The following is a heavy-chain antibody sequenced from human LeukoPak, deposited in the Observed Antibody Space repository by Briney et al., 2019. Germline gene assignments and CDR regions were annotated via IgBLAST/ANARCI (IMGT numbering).Heavy chain of an antibody. Sequence: SETLSLTCTVSGGSISGYYWSWIRQPAGKGLEWIGRIYASGSTSYNPSLKSRVTISVDKSKNQFSLTLSSVTAADTALYYCARVSDYYDTSGYYYAFDYWGQGTLVTVSS. J-gene: IGHJ4*02. V-gene: IGHV4-4*07. D-gene: IGHD3-22*01. CDR2: IYASGST. CDR3: ARVSDYYDTSGYYYAFDY. CDR1: GGSISGYY.